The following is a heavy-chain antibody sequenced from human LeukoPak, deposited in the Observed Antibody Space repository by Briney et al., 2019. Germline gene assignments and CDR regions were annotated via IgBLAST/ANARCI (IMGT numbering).Heavy chain of an antibody. D-gene: IGHD3-22*01. V-gene: IGHV4-34*01. CDR1: GGSFSGYY. CDR3: ARTSMIVVVITPHDAFDI. Sequence: SETLSLTCAVYGGSFSGYYWSWIRQPPGKGLEWIGEINHSGSTNYNPSLKSRVTISVDTSKNQFSLKLSSVTAADTAVYYCARTSMIVVVITPHDAFDIWGQGTMVTVSS. CDR2: INHSGST. J-gene: IGHJ3*02.